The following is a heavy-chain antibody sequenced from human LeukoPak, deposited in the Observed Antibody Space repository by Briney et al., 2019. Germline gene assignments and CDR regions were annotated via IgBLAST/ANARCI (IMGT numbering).Heavy chain of an antibody. CDR3: ASDRIDYGSGSYYKGVDCGMDV. D-gene: IGHD3-10*01. J-gene: IGHJ6*02. CDR1: GGSFSGYY. Sequence: SETLSLTCAVYGGSFSGYYWSWIRQPPGKGLEWIGEINHSGSTNYNPSLKSRVTISVDTSKNQFSLKLSSVTAADTAVYYCASDRIDYGSGSYYKGVDCGMDVWGQGTTVTVSS. V-gene: IGHV4-34*01. CDR2: INHSGST.